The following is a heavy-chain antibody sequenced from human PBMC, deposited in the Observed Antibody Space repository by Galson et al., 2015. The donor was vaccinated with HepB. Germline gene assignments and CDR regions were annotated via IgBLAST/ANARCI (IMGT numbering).Heavy chain of an antibody. Sequence: SLRLSCAASGFTFSSYAMSWVRQAPGKGLEWVSAISGSGGSTYYADSVKGRFTISRDNSKNTLYLQMNSLRAEDTAVYYCAKDLKSPREGSLRSFDYWGQGTLVTVSS. D-gene: IGHD5-12*01. CDR2: ISGSGGST. V-gene: IGHV3-23*01. CDR3: AKDLKSPREGSLRSFDY. CDR1: GFTFSSYA. J-gene: IGHJ4*02.